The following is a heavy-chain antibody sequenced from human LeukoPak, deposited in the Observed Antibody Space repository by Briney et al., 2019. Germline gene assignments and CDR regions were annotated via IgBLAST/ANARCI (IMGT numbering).Heavy chain of an antibody. V-gene: IGHV4-28*03. D-gene: IGHD3-3*01. Sequence: SETLSLTCAVSGYSITSSSWWGWIRQPPGKGLEWIGYIYHSGTTYYNPSLQSRVTMSVDTSKNQFSLKLSSVTAVDTAVYYCARGGYDFVYYYYGMDVWGQGTTVTVSS. CDR3: ARGGYDFVYYYYGMDV. J-gene: IGHJ6*02. CDR1: GYSITSSSW. CDR2: IYHSGTT.